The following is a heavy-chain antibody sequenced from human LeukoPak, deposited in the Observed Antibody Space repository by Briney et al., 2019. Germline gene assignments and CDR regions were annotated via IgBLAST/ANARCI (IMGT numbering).Heavy chain of an antibody. CDR2: ISYDGSNK. Sequence: GGSLRLSCAASGFTFSSYSMHWVRQAPGNGLEWVAVISYDGSNKYYADSVKGRFTISRDNSKNTLYLQINGLRAEDTAVYYCARDGDYCSTTSCHFDYWGQGTLVTVSS. D-gene: IGHD2-2*01. CDR1: GFTFSSYS. V-gene: IGHV3-30-3*01. CDR3: ARDGDYCSTTSCHFDY. J-gene: IGHJ4*02.